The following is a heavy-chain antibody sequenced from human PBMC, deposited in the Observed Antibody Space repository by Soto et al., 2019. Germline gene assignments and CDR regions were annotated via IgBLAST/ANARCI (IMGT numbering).Heavy chain of an antibody. J-gene: IGHJ4*02. V-gene: IGHV3-33*01. D-gene: IGHD6-19*01. Sequence: QVQLVESGGGVVQPGRSLRLSCAASGFTFSSYGMHWVRQAPGKGLAWVAVIWDDGSNKYYADSVKGRFTISRDNSKNTLSLQMNSLRAEDTAVYYCARDRYSSGWYDLDYWGQGTLVTVSS. CDR3: ARDRYSSGWYDLDY. CDR2: IWDDGSNK. CDR1: GFTFSSYG.